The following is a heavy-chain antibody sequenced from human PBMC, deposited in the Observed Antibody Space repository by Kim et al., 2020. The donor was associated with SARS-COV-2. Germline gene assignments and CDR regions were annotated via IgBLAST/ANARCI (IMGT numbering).Heavy chain of an antibody. CDR2: ISGSGGST. CDR1: GFTFSSYA. Sequence: GGSLRLSCAASGFTFSSYAMSWVRQAPGKGLEWVSAISGSGGSTYYADSVKGRFTISRDNSKNTLYLQMNSLRAEDTAVYYCAKDHPQGYDILTGYYMHWYFDLWGRGTLVTVSS. V-gene: IGHV3-23*01. J-gene: IGHJ2*01. CDR3: AKDHPQGYDILTGYYMHWYFDL. D-gene: IGHD3-9*01.